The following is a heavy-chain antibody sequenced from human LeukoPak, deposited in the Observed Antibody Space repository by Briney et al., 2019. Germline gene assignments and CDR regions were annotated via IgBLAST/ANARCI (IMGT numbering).Heavy chain of an antibody. D-gene: IGHD2-15*01. Sequence: GASVKVSCKASGYTFTSYDIHWVRQATGQGLEWMGWMNPNSGNTGYAQKFQGRVTMTRNTSISTAYMELSSLRSEDTAVYYCARGRYCSDGSCYADYWGQGTLVTVSS. V-gene: IGHV1-8*02. CDR1: GYTFTSYD. J-gene: IGHJ4*02. CDR3: ARGRYCSDGSCYADY. CDR2: MNPNSGNT.